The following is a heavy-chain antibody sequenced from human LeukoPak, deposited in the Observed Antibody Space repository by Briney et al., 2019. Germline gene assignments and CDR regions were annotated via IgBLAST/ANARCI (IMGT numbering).Heavy chain of an antibody. D-gene: IGHD3-22*01. CDR1: GFTFSSYA. V-gene: IGHV3-23*01. Sequence: GGSLRLSCAASGFTFSSYAMSWVRQAPGKGLEWVSAISGSGGSTYYADSVKGRFTIPRDNSKNTLYLQMNSLRAEDTAVYYCAKEGGYDSSGYYYPSFDYWGQGTLVTVSS. J-gene: IGHJ4*02. CDR3: AKEGGYDSSGYYYPSFDY. CDR2: ISGSGGST.